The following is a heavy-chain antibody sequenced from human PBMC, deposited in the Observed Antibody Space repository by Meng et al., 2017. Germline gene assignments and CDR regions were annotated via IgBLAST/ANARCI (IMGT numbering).Heavy chain of an antibody. CDR2: ISGSADSI. V-gene: IGHV3-23*01. Sequence: GESLKISCAASGFIFSGHAMTWVRQAPGKGLEWVSSISGSADSIYYADSVKGRFTISRDNSKNTLFLHMNSLRTGDTAVYYCARGLRIGPDYWGQGTLVTVSS. J-gene: IGHJ4*02. CDR3: ARGLRIGPDY. CDR1: GFIFSGHA. D-gene: IGHD3/OR15-3a*01.